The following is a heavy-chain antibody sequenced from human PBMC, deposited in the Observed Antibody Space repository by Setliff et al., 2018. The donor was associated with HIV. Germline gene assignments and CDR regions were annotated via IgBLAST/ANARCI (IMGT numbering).Heavy chain of an antibody. V-gene: IGHV3-74*01. CDR3: ARVNCGDYEGAFDI. CDR2: INSDGSRR. CDR1: GFTFSTYW. D-gene: IGHD4-17*01. J-gene: IGHJ3*02. Sequence: PGGSLRLSCAASGFTFSTYWMHWVRQVPGKGLVWVSRINSDGSRRSYADSVKGRFTISRDNAKNTLYLQMNSLRAEDTAVYFCARVNCGDYEGAFDIWGQGTMVTVSS.